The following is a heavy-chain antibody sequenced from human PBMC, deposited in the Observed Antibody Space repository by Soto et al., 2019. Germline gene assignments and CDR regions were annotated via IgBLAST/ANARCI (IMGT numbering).Heavy chain of an antibody. D-gene: IGHD6-19*01. J-gene: IGHJ2*01. CDR1: GFTFSSYG. CDR3: AKDGHSSGWYYYWYFDL. Sequence: QVQLVESGGGVVQPGRSLRLSCAASGFTFSSYGMHWVRQAPGKGLEWVAVISYDGSNKYYADSVKGRFTSSRDNSKNTLYLQMNSLRAEDTAMYYCAKDGHSSGWYYYWYFDLWGRGTLVTVSS. CDR2: ISYDGSNK. V-gene: IGHV3-30*18.